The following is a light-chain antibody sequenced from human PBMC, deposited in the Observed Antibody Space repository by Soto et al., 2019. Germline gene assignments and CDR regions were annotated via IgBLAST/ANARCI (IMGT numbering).Light chain of an antibody. Sequence: QSALTQPPSASGSPGQSVTISCTGTSSDVGGYNYVSWYQQHPGKGPKLIIYEVNERPSGVPDRFSGSKSGNTASLTVSGLQAEDEADYYCSSYAGINTYVLFGGGPKLTVL. V-gene: IGLV2-8*01. CDR2: EVN. CDR3: SSYAGINTYVL. CDR1: SSDVGGYNY. J-gene: IGLJ2*01.